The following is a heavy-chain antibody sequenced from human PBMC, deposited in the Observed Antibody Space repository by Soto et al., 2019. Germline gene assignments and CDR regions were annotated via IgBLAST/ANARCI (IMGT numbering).Heavy chain of an antibody. CDR2: TYYSGSK. D-gene: IGHD4-17*01. V-gene: IGHV4-59*01. CDR3: ARGPLLRTVGYNWFDP. Sequence: SETLSLTCTVSGGSISSYYWSWIRQPPGRGLEWIGYTYYSGSKSYNHSLMSRVTISVETAKNQFSLKLSSVTAADTAVYYCARGPLLRTVGYNWFDPWGQGTLVTVSS. J-gene: IGHJ5*02. CDR1: GGSISSYY.